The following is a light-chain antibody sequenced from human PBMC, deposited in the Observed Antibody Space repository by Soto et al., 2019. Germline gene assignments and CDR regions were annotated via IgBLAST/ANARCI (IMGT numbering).Light chain of an antibody. CDR1: QSISSY. CDR2: AAS. V-gene: IGKV1-39*01. J-gene: IGKJ2*01. Sequence: DIQVTQSPSSLSASVGDRVTITCRASQSISSYLNWYQQKPGKAPDLLIYAASCLQSGVPSRFSGSGSGTEFTLTIRSLQPEDFGTYYCQQSYSTPYTFGQGTRLDIK. CDR3: QQSYSTPYT.